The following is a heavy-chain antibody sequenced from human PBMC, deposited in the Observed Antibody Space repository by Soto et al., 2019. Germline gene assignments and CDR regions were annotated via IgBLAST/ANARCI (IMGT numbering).Heavy chain of an antibody. D-gene: IGHD2-2*01. J-gene: IGHJ5*02. CDR1: RDATYIAASY. Sequence: SETLSRRYTISRDATYIAASYSPWIRQHPGKGLEWIGYIYHTGKTYYNPSLESRVTMSVDTSKNQFSLKLASVTAADTAVYYCARDGSSTANWIDPWGQATLVTVS. V-gene: IGHV4-31*03. CDR2: IYHTGKT. CDR3: ARDGSSTANWIDP.